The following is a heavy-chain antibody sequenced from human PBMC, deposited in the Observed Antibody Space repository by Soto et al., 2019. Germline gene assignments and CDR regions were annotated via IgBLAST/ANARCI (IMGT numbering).Heavy chain of an antibody. V-gene: IGHV1-3*01. CDR2: INAGNGNT. D-gene: IGHD1-1*01. Sequence: ASVKVSCKASGYTFTSYAMHWVRQAPGQRLEWMGWINAGNGNTKYSQKFQGRVTITRDTSASTAYMELSSLRSEDTAVYYCARDHNWNEHYFDYWGQGTLVTVSS. J-gene: IGHJ4*02. CDR3: ARDHNWNEHYFDY. CDR1: GYTFTSYA.